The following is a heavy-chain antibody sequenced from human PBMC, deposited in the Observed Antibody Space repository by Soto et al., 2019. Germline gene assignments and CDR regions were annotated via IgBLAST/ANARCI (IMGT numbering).Heavy chain of an antibody. CDR1: GYTFTSYG. D-gene: IGHD3-10*01. Sequence: QVQLVQSGAEVKKPGASVKVSCKASGYTFTSYGISWVRQAPGQGLEWMGWISAYNGNTNYAQKLQGRVTMTTDTPTRTADMELSSLRSDDTAVYYCAWTFGNPTTHFGMDVWGQGTTVTVSS. CDR3: AWTFGNPTTHFGMDV. CDR2: ISAYNGNT. V-gene: IGHV1-18*01. J-gene: IGHJ6*02.